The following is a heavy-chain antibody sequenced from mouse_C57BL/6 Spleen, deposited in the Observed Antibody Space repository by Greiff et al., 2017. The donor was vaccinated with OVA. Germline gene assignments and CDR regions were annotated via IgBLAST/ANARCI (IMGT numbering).Heavy chain of an antibody. D-gene: IGHD1-1*01. CDR3: ARYGITTVDGMAMDY. CDR2: LYPGSGST. V-gene: IGHV1-55*01. CDR1: GYTFTSYW. Sequence: QVQLQQPGAELVKPGASVKMSCKASGYTFTSYWITWVKQSPGQGLEWIGALYPGSGSTNYNEKFKSKATLTVDTSSSTAYMQLSSLTSEDSAVYYGARYGITTVDGMAMDYWGQGTSVTVSS. J-gene: IGHJ4*01.